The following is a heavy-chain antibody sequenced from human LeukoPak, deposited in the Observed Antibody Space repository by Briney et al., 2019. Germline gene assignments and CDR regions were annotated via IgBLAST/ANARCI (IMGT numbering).Heavy chain of an antibody. J-gene: IGHJ5*01. CDR3: ARGSSNVAARNNWFGS. CDR1: GFTFSRSD. Sequence: PGESLRLSCAASGFTFSRSDMNWVRQAPGKGLEWVSSISGSSSYIYYTDSLKGRFTISRDNAKNSLYLRMNSLRAEDTAVYYCARGSSNVAARNNWFGSWGQGTLVIVSS. D-gene: IGHD6-6*01. V-gene: IGHV3-21*01. CDR2: ISGSSSYI.